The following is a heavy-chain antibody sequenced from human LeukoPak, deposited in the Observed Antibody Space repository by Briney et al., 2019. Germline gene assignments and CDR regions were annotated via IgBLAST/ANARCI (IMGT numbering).Heavy chain of an antibody. CDR3: ARCPTTVTRLYYYYYGMDV. V-gene: IGHV1-8*01. J-gene: IGHJ6*02. CDR2: MNPNSGNT. Sequence: ASVKVSCKASGYTFTSYDINWVRRATGQGLEWMGWMNPNSGNTGYAQKFQGRVTMTRNTSISTAYMELSSLRSEDTAVYYCARCPTTVTRLYYYYYGMDVWGQGTTVTVSS. CDR1: GYTFTSYD. D-gene: IGHD4-17*01.